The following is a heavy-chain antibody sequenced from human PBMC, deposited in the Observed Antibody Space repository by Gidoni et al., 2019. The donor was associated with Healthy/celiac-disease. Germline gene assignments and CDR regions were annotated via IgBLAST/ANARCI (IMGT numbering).Heavy chain of an antibody. V-gene: IGHV3-9*01. J-gene: IGHJ4*02. CDR1: GFTFDDYA. CDR3: AKGRSVVPAASFDY. CDR2: ISWNSGSI. D-gene: IGHD2-2*01. Sequence: EVQLVESGGGLVQPGRSLRLSCAASGFTFDDYARHWVRQAPGKGLEWVSGISWNSGSIGYADSVKGRFTISRDNAKNSLYLQMNSLRAEDTALYYCAKGRSVVPAASFDYWGQGTLVTVSS.